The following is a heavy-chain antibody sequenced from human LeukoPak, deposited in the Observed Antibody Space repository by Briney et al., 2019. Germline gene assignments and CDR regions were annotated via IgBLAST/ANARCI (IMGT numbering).Heavy chain of an antibody. D-gene: IGHD3-22*01. V-gene: IGHV4-59*01. Sequence: MASETLSLTCTVSGGSISSYYWSWIRQPPGKGLEWIGYIYYSGSTNYNPSLKSRVTISVDTSKNQFSLKLSSVTAADTAVYYCARGGPDSSGYYGHLFDYWGQGTLVTVSS. J-gene: IGHJ4*02. CDR3: ARGGPDSSGYYGHLFDY. CDR2: IYYSGST. CDR1: GGSISSYY.